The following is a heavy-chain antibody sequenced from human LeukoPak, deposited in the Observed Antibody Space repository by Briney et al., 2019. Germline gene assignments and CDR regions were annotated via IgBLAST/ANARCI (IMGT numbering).Heavy chain of an antibody. D-gene: IGHD3-10*02. Sequence: AETLSLTCTVSGGSISSSSYHWGWIRQPPGKGLEWIGTIYSSGSSYYNPSLKSRLTISVDTSRNQFSLKLSSVTASDTAVYYCATVYVWGTPPKYYFASGGRGPRVTVS. J-gene: IGHJ4*02. CDR3: ATVYVWGTPPKYYFAS. CDR2: IYSSGSS. CDR1: GGSISSSSYH. V-gene: IGHV4-39*01.